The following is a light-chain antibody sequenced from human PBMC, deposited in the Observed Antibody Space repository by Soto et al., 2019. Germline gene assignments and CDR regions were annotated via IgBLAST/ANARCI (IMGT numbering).Light chain of an antibody. J-gene: IGLJ1*01. Sequence: QSVLTQPASVSGSPGQSITISCTGTNSDVGNYNYVSWYQHHPGKAPKLMIYDVSNRPSGVSNRFSGSKSGNTASLTISGLQAEDEADYYCSSYTSSSTPCVFGTGTKVTVL. CDR2: DVS. V-gene: IGLV2-14*03. CDR1: NSDVGNYNY. CDR3: SSYTSSSTPCV.